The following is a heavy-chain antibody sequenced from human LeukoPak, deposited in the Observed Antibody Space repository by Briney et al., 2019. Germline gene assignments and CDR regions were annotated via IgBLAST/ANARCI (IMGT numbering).Heavy chain of an antibody. CDR1: GYTFTSYD. J-gene: IGHJ6*03. D-gene: IGHD3-10*01. V-gene: IGHV1-2*02. Sequence: ASVKVSCKASGYTFTSYDINWVRQATGQGLEWMGWISPNSGATNYAQKFQGIITMTRDTSISTAYMELSTLTYDDTAVYYCARGRSGFGNDYYYYMDVWGKGTTVTVSS. CDR2: ISPNSGAT. CDR3: ARGRSGFGNDYYYYMDV.